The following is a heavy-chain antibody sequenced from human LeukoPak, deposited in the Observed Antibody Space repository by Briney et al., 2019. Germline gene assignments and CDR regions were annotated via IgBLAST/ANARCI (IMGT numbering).Heavy chain of an antibody. Sequence: SETLSLTCTVSGGSISSGDYYWSWIRQPPGKGLEWIGEINHSGSTNYNPSLKSRVTISVDTSKNQFSLKLSSVTAADTAVYYCARERSSSSRSNWFDPWGQGTLVTVSS. V-gene: IGHV4-39*07. CDR2: INHSGST. J-gene: IGHJ5*02. CDR1: GGSISSGDYY. CDR3: ARERSSSSRSNWFDP. D-gene: IGHD6-6*01.